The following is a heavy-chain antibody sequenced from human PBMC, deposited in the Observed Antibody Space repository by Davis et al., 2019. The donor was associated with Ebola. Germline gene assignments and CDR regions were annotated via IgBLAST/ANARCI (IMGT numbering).Heavy chain of an antibody. J-gene: IGHJ6*02. CDR2: INHSGST. V-gene: IGHV4-34*01. CDR1: GGSFSGYY. Sequence: ETLSLTCAVYGGSFSGYYWSWIRQPPGKGLEWIGEINHSGSTNYNPSLKSRVTISVDTSKNQFSLKLSSVTAADTAVYYCARVGSSTSRYYYYGMDVWGQGTTVTVSS. D-gene: IGHD2-2*01. CDR3: ARVGSSTSRYYYYGMDV.